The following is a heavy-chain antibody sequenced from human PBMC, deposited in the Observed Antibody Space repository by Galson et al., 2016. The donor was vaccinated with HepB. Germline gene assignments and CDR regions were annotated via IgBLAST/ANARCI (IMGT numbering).Heavy chain of an antibody. CDR3: ARDRSSGSGNFGY. CDR1: GSSISSGGYY. V-gene: IGHV4-31*03. CDR2: IYHSGST. Sequence: TLSLTCTVSGSSISSGGYYWSWIRQHPGKGLEWIGYIYHSGSTYYNPSLKSRVSISVDTSKNQFSLRLSSVTAADTAVYYCARDRSSGSGNFGYWGRGILVTVSS. J-gene: IGHJ4*01. D-gene: IGHD3-10*01.